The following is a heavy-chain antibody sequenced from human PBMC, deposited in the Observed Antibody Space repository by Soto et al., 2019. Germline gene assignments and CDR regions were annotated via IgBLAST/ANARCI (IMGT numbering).Heavy chain of an antibody. D-gene: IGHD3-22*01. CDR2: IIPILGIA. J-gene: IGHJ4*02. CDR3: ARDQGLYDSSGYYYY. CDR1: GGTFSSYA. Sequence: ASVKVSCKASGGTFSSYAISWVRQAPGQGLEWMGGIIPILGIANYAQKFQGRVTITADKSTSTAYMELSSLRSEDTAVYYCARDQGLYDSSGYYYYWGQGTLVTVSS. V-gene: IGHV1-69*10.